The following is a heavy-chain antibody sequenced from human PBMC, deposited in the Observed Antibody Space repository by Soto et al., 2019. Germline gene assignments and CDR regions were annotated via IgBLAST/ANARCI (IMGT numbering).Heavy chain of an antibody. V-gene: IGHV3-30*18. D-gene: IGHD3-3*01. CDR1: GFTFSSYG. Sequence: GGSLRLSCAASGFTFSSYGMHWVRQAPGKGLEWVAVISYDGSNKYYADSVKGRFTISRDNSKNTLYLQMNSLRAEDTAVYYCAKVSRAIITIFGVVITHYYYYYMDVWGKGTTVTVSS. CDR2: ISYDGSNK. J-gene: IGHJ6*03. CDR3: AKVSRAIITIFGVVITHYYYYYMDV.